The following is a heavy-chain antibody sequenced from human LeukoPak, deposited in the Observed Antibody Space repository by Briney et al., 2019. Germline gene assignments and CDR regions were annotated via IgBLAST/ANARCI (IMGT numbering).Heavy chain of an antibody. Sequence: GGSLRLSCAASGSPFSYYFLTWVRQAPGKGLEWVAKIKPDGSEKYYVDSVKGRFTISRDNARNSMYLEMNNLRAEDTAVYYCARDLYDSSGYYYGYWGQGTLVTVSS. CDR2: IKPDGSEK. V-gene: IGHV3-7*01. D-gene: IGHD3-22*01. CDR3: ARDLYDSSGYYYGY. CDR1: GSPFSYYF. J-gene: IGHJ4*02.